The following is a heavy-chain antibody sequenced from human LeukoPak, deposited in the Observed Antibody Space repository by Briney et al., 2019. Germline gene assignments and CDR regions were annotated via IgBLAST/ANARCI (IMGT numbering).Heavy chain of an antibody. CDR2: ISSSGSTI. V-gene: IGHV3-11*01. D-gene: IGHD3-10*01. CDR3: ARDRTMVRRTHAFDI. CDR1: GFTFSDYY. Sequence: PGGSLRLSCAASGFTFSDYYMSWIRQAPGKGLEWVSYISSSGSTIYYADSVKGRFTISRDNAKNSLYLQMNSLRAEDTAVYYCARDRTMVRRTHAFDIWGQGTMVTVSS. J-gene: IGHJ3*02.